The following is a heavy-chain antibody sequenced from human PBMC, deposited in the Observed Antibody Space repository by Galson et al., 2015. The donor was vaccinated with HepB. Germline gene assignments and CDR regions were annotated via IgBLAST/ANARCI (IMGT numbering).Heavy chain of an antibody. CDR2: ISGSGGST. V-gene: IGHV3-23*01. J-gene: IGHJ3*02. Sequence: SLRLSCAASGFTFSSYAMSWVRQAPGKGLEWVSAISGSGGSTYYADSVKGRFTISRDNSKNTLYLQMNSLRAEDTAVYYCAKGGGAIRDAFDIWGQGTMVTVSS. D-gene: IGHD3-10*01. CDR1: GFTFSSYA. CDR3: AKGGGAIRDAFDI.